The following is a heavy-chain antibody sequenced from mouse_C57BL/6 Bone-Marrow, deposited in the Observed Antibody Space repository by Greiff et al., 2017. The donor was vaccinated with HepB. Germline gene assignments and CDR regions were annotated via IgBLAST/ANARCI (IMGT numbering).Heavy chain of an antibody. D-gene: IGHD1-1*02. J-gene: IGHJ2*01. Sequence: VQLKESGPELVKPGASVKISCKASGYSFTGYYMNWVKQSPEKSLVWIGEINPSTGGTTYNQKFKAKATLSVDKSSSTAYMQLKSLTSEDSAVYYCARRVGPYFDYWGQGTTLTVSS. CDR1: GYSFTGYY. CDR3: ARRVGPYFDY. V-gene: IGHV1-42*01. CDR2: INPSTGGT.